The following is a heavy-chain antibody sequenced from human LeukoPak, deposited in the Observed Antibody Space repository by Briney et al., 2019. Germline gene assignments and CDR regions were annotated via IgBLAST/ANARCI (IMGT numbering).Heavy chain of an antibody. CDR1: GFTFSSYW. CDR3: ARDMGYSSGWSYFAFDI. J-gene: IGHJ3*02. CDR2: IYSGGST. D-gene: IGHD6-19*01. V-gene: IGHV3-66*01. Sequence: GGSLRLSCAASGFTFSSYWMHWVRQAPGKGLEWVSVIYSGGSTYYADSVKGRFTISRDNSKNTLYLQMNSLRAEDTAVYYCARDMGYSSGWSYFAFDIWGQGTMVTVSS.